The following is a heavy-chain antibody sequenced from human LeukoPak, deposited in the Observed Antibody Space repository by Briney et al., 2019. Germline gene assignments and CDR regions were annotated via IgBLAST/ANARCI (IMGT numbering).Heavy chain of an antibody. CDR3: ARDRPQTFLAARVVRWFDP. CDR2: IYYSGNT. D-gene: IGHD6-6*01. V-gene: IGHV4-39*02. Sequence: PSETLSITCTVSGDSISTSNSYWGWVRQPPGKGLEWIGRIYYSGNTYYNASLKSRVTISVDTSKNQFSLKLSSVTAADTAVYYCARDRPQTFLAARVVRWFDPWGQGTLVTVSS. CDR1: GDSISTSNSY. J-gene: IGHJ5*02.